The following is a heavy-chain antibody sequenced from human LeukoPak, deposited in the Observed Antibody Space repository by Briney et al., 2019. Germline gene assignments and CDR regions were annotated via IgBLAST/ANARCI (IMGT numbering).Heavy chain of an antibody. CDR1: GGSISSSNYY. V-gene: IGHV4-39*07. J-gene: IGHJ2*01. CDR3: AREGPTVTTWYFDL. D-gene: IGHD4-17*01. Sequence: SETLSLTCIVPGGSISSSNYYWAWIRQPPGKGLEWIGTFYSGGSAYYNPSLKSRVTISVDTSKNQFSLKLSSVTAADTAVYYCAREGPTVTTWYFDLWGRGTLVTVSS. CDR2: FYSGGSA.